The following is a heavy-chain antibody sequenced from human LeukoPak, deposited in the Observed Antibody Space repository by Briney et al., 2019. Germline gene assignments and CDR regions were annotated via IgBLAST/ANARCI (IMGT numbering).Heavy chain of an antibody. Sequence: GSSVKVSFKASGCTFSTYSISWVRQAPGQGLEWMGRIIPVVGVINYAQTFQGRVTISADKATNTAYMELTNLTSDDTAIYYCARVLYWGQGTLVTVSS. V-gene: IGHV1-69*04. CDR3: ARVLY. J-gene: IGHJ4*02. CDR1: GCTFSTYS. CDR2: IIPVVGVI.